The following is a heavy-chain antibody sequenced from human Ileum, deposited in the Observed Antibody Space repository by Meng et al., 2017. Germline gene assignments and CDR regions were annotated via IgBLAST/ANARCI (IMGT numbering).Heavy chain of an antibody. CDR1: VVFITSTYW. CDR2: IYHGGST. CDR3: AAKAVAVPADS. D-gene: IGHD6-19*01. V-gene: IGHV4-4*02. Sequence: ESGPGLVQPSGPLPLPCTVSVVFITSTYWWSWVRQPPGKGLEWIGAIYHGGSTNYNPSLHGRVTISLDKSKNQFSLNLNSVTSADTAVYYCAAKAVAVPADSWGQGALVTVSS. J-gene: IGHJ5*01.